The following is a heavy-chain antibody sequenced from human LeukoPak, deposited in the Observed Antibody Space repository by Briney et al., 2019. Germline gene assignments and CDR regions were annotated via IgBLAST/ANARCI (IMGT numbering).Heavy chain of an antibody. CDR1: GSTISNYY. D-gene: IGHD1-26*01. CDR2: IDYSGST. CDR3: ARDRRRDLLHAFDI. J-gene: IGHJ3*02. V-gene: IGHV4-59*01. Sequence: SSETLSLTCTVSGSTISNYYWSWIRQPPGKGLEWIAYIDYSGSTNYNPSLKSRVTISVDASRNQFSLNLSSVTAADTAVYYCARDRRRDLLHAFDIWGQGTMVTVSS.